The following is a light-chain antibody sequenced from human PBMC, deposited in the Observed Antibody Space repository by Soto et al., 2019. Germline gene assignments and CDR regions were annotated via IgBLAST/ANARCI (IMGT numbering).Light chain of an antibody. J-gene: IGLJ3*02. CDR1: NSDVGAYNY. Sequence: QSALTQPPSASGSPGQSLTISCTGTNSDVGAYNYVSWFQQHPGKAPKLIIFEVTNRPSGVSHRFSGSKSANTASLTISGLQTEDEADYYCLSYTITSVLLFGGGTQLTVL. V-gene: IGLV2-14*01. CDR2: EVT. CDR3: LSYTITSVLL.